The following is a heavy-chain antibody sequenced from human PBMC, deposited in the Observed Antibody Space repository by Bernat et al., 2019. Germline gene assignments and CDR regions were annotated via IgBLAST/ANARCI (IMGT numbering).Heavy chain of an antibody. V-gene: IGHV4-39*01. J-gene: IGHJ5*02. CDR2: IYYSGST. Sequence: QLQLQESGPGLVKPSETLSLTCTVSGGSISSSSYYWGWIRQPPGKGLEWIGSIYYSGSTYYNPSLKSRVTISVDTSKNQFSLKLSSVTAADTAVYYCARPYCSSTSCYMGDWFDPWGQGTLVTVSS. CDR1: GGSISSSSYY. D-gene: IGHD2-2*02. CDR3: ARPYCSSTSCYMGDWFDP.